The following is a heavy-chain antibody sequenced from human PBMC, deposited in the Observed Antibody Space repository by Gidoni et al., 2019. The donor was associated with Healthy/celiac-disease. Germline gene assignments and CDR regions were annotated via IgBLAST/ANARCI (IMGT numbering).Heavy chain of an antibody. CDR3: AKGQKRITMIVVVIGGTWYFDL. Sequence: EVQLVESGGGLVQPGGSLRLSCAASGFTFRSYAMSWVRQAPGKGLEWVSAISGSGGSTYYADSVKGRFTISRDNSKNTLYLQMNSLRAEDTAVYYCAKGQKRITMIVVVIGGTWYFDLWGRGTLVTVSS. J-gene: IGHJ2*01. CDR2: ISGSGGST. CDR1: GFTFRSYA. D-gene: IGHD3-22*01. V-gene: IGHV3-23*04.